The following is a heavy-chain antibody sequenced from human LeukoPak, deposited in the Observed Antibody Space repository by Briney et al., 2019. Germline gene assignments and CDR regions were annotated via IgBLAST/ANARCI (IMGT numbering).Heavy chain of an antibody. CDR1: GGSFSGYY. CDR3: ARGVTHDIVVVPAANQFDY. V-gene: IGHV4-34*01. J-gene: IGHJ4*02. D-gene: IGHD2-2*01. CDR2: INHSGST. Sequence: SETLSLTCAVYGGSFSGYYWSWIRQPPGKGLEWIGEINHSGSTNYNPSLKSRVTISVDTSKNQFSLKLSSVTAADTAVYYCARGVTHDIVVVPAANQFDYWGQGTLVTVSS.